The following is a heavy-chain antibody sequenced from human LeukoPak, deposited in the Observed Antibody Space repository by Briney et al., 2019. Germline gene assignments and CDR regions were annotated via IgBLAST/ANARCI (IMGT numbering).Heavy chain of an antibody. D-gene: IGHD3-3*01. V-gene: IGHV3-74*01. CDR3: VRLLDLDF. Sequence: PGGSLRLSCAASGFTFSNYWMHWVRQAPGKGLVWVPRINSDGSTTNYADSVKGRFTISRDNAKNTLYLQMNSLRAEDTAVYYCVRLLDLDFWGQGTLATVSS. J-gene: IGHJ4*02. CDR1: GFTFSNYW. CDR2: INSDGSTT.